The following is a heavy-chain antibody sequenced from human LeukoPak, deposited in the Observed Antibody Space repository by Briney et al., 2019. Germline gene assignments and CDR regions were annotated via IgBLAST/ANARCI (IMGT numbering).Heavy chain of an antibody. CDR1: GFTFSSYA. Sequence: GGSLRLSCAASGFTFSSYAMSWVRQAPGRGLEWVSAISGSGGSTYYADSVKGRFTISRDNSKSTLYLQKNSLRAEDTAVYYCAKAEYSSNYGMDVWGQGTTVTVSS. V-gene: IGHV3-23*01. CDR2: ISGSGGST. J-gene: IGHJ6*02. D-gene: IGHD6-6*01. CDR3: AKAEYSSNYGMDV.